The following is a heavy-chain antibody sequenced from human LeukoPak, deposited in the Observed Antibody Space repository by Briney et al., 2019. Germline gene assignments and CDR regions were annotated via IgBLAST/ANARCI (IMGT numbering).Heavy chain of an antibody. CDR2: VYPSGNT. J-gene: IGHJ5*02. V-gene: IGHV4-61*02. Sequence: SETLSLTCTVSGDSISTYYYYWSWVRQPAGKGLEWIGRVYPSGNTNYNPYNPSLTDRVTISIDASRNQFSLILTSVTAADTAIYYCARHHFGSGSWLFDLWGQGILVTVSS. D-gene: IGHD3-10*01. CDR3: ARHHFGSGSWLFDL. CDR1: GDSISTYYYY.